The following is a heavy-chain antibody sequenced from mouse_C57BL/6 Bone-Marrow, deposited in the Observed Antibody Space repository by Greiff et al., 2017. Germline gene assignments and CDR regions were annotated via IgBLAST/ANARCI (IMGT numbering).Heavy chain of an antibody. CDR2: IDPSDSYT. D-gene: IGHD1-1*01. CDR3: ARSGPLYYGSSYWYFDV. V-gene: IGHV1-59*01. Sequence: VQLQQPGAELVRPGTSVKLSCKASGYTFTSYWMHWVKQRPGQGLEWIGVIDPSDSYTNYNQKFKGKATLTVDPSSSTAYMQLSSLTSEDSAVHYCARSGPLYYGSSYWYFDVWGTGTTVTVSS. J-gene: IGHJ1*03. CDR1: GYTFTSYW.